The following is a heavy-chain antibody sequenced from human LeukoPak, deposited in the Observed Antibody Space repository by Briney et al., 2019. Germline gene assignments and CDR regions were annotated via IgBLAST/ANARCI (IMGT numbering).Heavy chain of an antibody. J-gene: IGHJ4*02. CDR2: ISANTGKT. V-gene: IGHV1-18*01. D-gene: IGHD6-13*01. Sequence: ASVKVSCKASGYTFTTYGFCWVRQAPGHGLEWMGWISANTGKTNYAQKFQGRVTMTTDTSTTTAYMELSNLRPYDTALYYCAKVAGDRMDYWGQGTLVTVSS. CDR3: AKVAGDRMDY. CDR1: GYTFTTYG.